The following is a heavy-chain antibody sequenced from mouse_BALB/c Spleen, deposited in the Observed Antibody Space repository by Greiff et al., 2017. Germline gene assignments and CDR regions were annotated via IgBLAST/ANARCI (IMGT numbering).Heavy chain of an antibody. V-gene: IGHV7-3*02. CDR2: IRNKANGYTT. Sequence: EVKLMESGGGLVQPGGSLRLSCAPSGFTFTDYYMSWVRQPPGKALEWLGFIRNKANGYTTEYSASVKGRFTISRDNSQSILYLQMNTLRAEDSSTYYGARDRTPMDYWGQGTSVTVSS. J-gene: IGHJ4*01. CDR3: ARDRTPMDY. CDR1: GFTFTDYY.